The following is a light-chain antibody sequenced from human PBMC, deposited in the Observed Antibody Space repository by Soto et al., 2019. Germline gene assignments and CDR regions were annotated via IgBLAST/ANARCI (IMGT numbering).Light chain of an antibody. CDR3: AAWDDSLSGLWV. V-gene: IGLV1-47*02. Sequence: QSVLTQPPSASGTPGQRVTTSCSGSSSNLGSNYVYWYQQLPGTAPKLLIHRNNQRPSGVPDRFSGSKSDTSASLAITGLRSEDEADYYCAAWDDSLSGLWVFGGGTKLTVL. J-gene: IGLJ3*02. CDR1: SSNLGSNY. CDR2: RNN.